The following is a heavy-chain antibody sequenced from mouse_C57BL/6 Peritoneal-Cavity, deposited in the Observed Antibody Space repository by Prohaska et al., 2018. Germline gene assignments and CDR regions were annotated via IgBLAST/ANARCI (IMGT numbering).Heavy chain of an antibody. Sequence: EVQLQQSGAELVKPGASVKLSCTASGFNIKDYYMHWVKQRTEQGLEWIGRIDPEDGETKYAPKCQGKATITADTSSNTAYLQLSSLTSEDTAVYYCARSGTIDYWGQSATLTGST. CDR2: IDPEDGET. CDR1: GFNIKDYY. D-gene: IGHD4-1*01. CDR3: ARSGTIDY. J-gene: IGHJ2*01. V-gene: IGHV14-2*01.